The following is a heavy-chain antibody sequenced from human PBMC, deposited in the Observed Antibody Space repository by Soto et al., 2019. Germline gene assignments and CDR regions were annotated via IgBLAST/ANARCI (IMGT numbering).Heavy chain of an antibody. D-gene: IGHD3-22*01. J-gene: IGHJ4*02. CDR1: DYSISSGYY. Sequence: PSETLSLTCAVSDYSISSGYYWGWIRQPPGKGLEWIGSFHHSGSTYYNPSLKSRVTISPDTSKNQFSLNLSSVTAADTAVYYCARAPCYYDSSGYYFGHFDCWGQGTLVTVSS. V-gene: IGHV4-38-2*01. CDR3: ARAPCYYDSSGYYFGHFDC. CDR2: FHHSGST.